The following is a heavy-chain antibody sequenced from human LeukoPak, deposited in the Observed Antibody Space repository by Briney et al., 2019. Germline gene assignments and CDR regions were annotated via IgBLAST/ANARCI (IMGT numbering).Heavy chain of an antibody. CDR2: INPSGANT. J-gene: IGHJ4*02. V-gene: IGHV1-46*01. D-gene: IGHD1-26*01. CDR1: GYTFTSYY. CDR3: AREGPQTEGAPDY. Sequence: ASVKVSCKASGYTFTSYYMHWVRQAPGQGLEWMGIINPSGANTNYAQKFQGRVTMTRDMSTTTVYMEPSSLRSEDTAVYYCAREGPQTEGAPDYWGQGTLVTVSS.